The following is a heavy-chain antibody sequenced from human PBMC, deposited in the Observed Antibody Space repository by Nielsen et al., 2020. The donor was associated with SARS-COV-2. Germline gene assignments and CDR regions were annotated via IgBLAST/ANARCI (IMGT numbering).Heavy chain of an antibody. D-gene: IGHD1-1*01. J-gene: IGHJ6*03. Sequence: SETLSLTCTVSGGSISSGGYYWSWIRQPPGKGLEWIGEINHSGSTNYNPSLKSRVTISVDTSKNQFSLKLSSVTAADTAVYYCARDSYNWNDPPYYYYYMDVWGKGTTVTVSS. CDR3: ARDSYNWNDPPYYYYYMDV. CDR1: GGSISSGGYY. CDR2: INHSGST. V-gene: IGHV4-39*07.